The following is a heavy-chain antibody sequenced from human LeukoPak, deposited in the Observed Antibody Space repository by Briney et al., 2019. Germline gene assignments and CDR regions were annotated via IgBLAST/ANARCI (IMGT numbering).Heavy chain of an antibody. CDR1: GFTFSSYS. D-gene: IGHD3-3*01. V-gene: IGHV3-21*01. Sequence: GGSLRLSCAASGFTFSSYSMNWVRQAPGKGLEWVSSISSSSSYIYYSDSVKGRFTISRDNAKNSLYLQMNSLRAEDTAVYYCARVVWLWSGYYPFDYWGQGTLVTVSS. CDR3: ARVVWLWSGYYPFDY. J-gene: IGHJ4*02. CDR2: ISSSSSYI.